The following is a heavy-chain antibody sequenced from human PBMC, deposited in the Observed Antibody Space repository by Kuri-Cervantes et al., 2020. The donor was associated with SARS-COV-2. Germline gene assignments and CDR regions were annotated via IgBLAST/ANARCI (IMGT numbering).Heavy chain of an antibody. J-gene: IGHJ6*03. D-gene: IGHD3-10*01. CDR2: ISAYNGNT. V-gene: IGHV1-18*01. CDR1: GYTFTSYG. Sequence: ASVKVSCKASGYTFTSYGISWVRQAPGQGLEWMGWISAYNGNTNYAQKFQGRVTITADESTSTAYMELSSLRSEDTAVFYCARGVRGRGKYYYGSGSFPHPPYYMDVWGKGTTVTVSS. CDR3: ARGVRGRGKYYYGSGSFPHPPYYMDV.